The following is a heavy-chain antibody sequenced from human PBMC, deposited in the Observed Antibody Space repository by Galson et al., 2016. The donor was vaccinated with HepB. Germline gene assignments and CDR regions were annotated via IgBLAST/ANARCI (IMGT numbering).Heavy chain of an antibody. CDR1: GFTFDDHA. V-gene: IGHV3-9*01. CDR2: ITWNSGAT. Sequence: SLRLSCAASGFTFDDHAMHWVRQAPGRGLEWVARITWNSGATGYAASLSGRFTISRDNAKNSLYLRMSRLTAGDSAIYYCARDPGALTGTYQYFDLWGRGAPVTVSP. CDR3: ARDPGALTGTYQYFDL. J-gene: IGHJ2*01. D-gene: IGHD7-27*01.